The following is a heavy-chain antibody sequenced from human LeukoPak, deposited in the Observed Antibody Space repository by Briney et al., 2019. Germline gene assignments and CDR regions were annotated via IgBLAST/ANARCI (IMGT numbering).Heavy chain of an antibody. CDR3: AREGLGTIDY. D-gene: IGHD3/OR15-3a*01. J-gene: IGHJ4*02. CDR1: GGSIRSYY. Sequence: PSETLSLTCTVSGGSIRSYYWSCIRHPPGKGLEWIGYIYYSGSTNYNPSLKGRVTISVDTSKNQCSLKLSSVTAADTDVYYCAREGLGTIDYWGQGTLVTVSS. CDR2: IYYSGST. V-gene: IGHV4-59*01.